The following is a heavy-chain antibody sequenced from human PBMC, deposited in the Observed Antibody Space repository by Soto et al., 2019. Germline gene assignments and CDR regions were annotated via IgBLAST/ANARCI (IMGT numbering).Heavy chain of an antibody. CDR3: ARDQVSGFSGYDSQGYYYGMDV. J-gene: IGHJ6*02. V-gene: IGHV4-4*02. CDR2: IYHSGST. Sequence: SETLSLTCAVSGGSISSSNWWSWVRQPPGKGLEWIGEIYHSGSTNYNPSLKSRVTISVDKSKNQFSLKLSSVTAADTAVYYCARDQVSGFSGYDSQGYYYGMDVWGQGTTVTVSS. CDR1: GGSISSSNW. D-gene: IGHD5-12*01.